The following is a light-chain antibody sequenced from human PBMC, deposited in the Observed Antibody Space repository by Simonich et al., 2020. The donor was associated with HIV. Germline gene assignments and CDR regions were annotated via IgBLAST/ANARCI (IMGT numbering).Light chain of an antibody. CDR1: QSVSTY. V-gene: IGKV3-11*01. CDR2: DAS. CDR3: QKYNSAPYT. J-gene: IGKJ2*01. Sequence: EIVLTQSPATLSLSPGERATLSCRASQSVSTYLAWYQQKPGQAPRLLIYDASNRATSIPARFSGSGSGTDFTLTISSLQPEDVATYYCQKYNSAPYTFGQGTKLEIK.